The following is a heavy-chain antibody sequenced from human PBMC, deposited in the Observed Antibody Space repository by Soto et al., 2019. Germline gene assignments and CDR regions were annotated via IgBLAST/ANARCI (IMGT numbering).Heavy chain of an antibody. CDR3: ARRGYGDYEPFDY. D-gene: IGHD4-17*01. CDR1: SGSISRSNW. CDR2: IYHSGST. Sequence: ASETLSLTCAVSSGSISRSNWWSWVRQPPGKGLEWIGEIYHSGSTNYNPSLKSRVTISVDKSKNQFSLKLSSVTAADTAVYYCARRGYGDYEPFDYWGQGTLVTVSS. J-gene: IGHJ4*02. V-gene: IGHV4-4*02.